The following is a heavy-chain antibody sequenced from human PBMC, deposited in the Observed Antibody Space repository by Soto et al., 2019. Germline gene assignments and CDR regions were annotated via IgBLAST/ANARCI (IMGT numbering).Heavy chain of an antibody. Sequence: EVQLVESGGGLVQPGGSLRLSCAASGFTFGTYWMSWVRQAPGKGLEWVANINEDGSKNYYVDSVRGRFTISRDNAQKSLYLHMSSLRAEDTAVYYCARSGDVATVTDYWGLGTLVTVSS. V-gene: IGHV3-7*01. CDR2: INEDGSKN. D-gene: IGHD4-17*01. CDR1: GFTFGTYW. CDR3: ARSGDVATVTDY. J-gene: IGHJ4*02.